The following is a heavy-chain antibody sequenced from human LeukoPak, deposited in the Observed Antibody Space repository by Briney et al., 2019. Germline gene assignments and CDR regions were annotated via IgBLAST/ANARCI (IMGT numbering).Heavy chain of an antibody. D-gene: IGHD6-13*01. V-gene: IGHV3-23*01. Sequence: GGSLRLSCAASGFTFSDYVVTWVRQAPGRGLEWVSGVSGSGVSTYYADSVKGRFTISRDNSKNTLYLQMNSLRAEDTAVYYCAKGASSSWLLYWFDPWGQGTLVTVSS. CDR1: GFTFSDYV. CDR2: VSGSGVST. J-gene: IGHJ5*02. CDR3: AKGASSSWLLYWFDP.